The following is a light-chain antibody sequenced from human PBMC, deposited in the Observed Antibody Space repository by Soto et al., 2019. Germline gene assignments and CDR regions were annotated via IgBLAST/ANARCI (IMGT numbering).Light chain of an antibody. V-gene: IGKV3-20*01. Sequence: VLTQSPGTLSLSPGERATLSCRASQSLSSSFLARYQQKRGQAPRLLLYGASNRATGIPDRFSGSGSGTDFTLTISRLEPEDFAVYFCLQYASPLYTFGQGTKLEIK. CDR3: LQYASPLYT. CDR1: QSLSSSF. CDR2: GAS. J-gene: IGKJ2*01.